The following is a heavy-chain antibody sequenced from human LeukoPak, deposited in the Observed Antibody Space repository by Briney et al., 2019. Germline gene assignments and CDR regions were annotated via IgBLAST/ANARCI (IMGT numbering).Heavy chain of an antibody. J-gene: IGHJ4*02. V-gene: IGHV3-48*01. CDR2: ISSSSTTI. CDR1: GFTFSTYA. CDR3: ARGIGSGEDY. Sequence: GGSLRLSCAASGFTFSTYAMNWVRQAPGKGLEWVSYISSSSTTIYYADSVKGRFTISRDNAKNSLYLQMNSLRAEDTAVYYCARGIGSGEDYWGQGTLVTVSS. D-gene: IGHD3-10*01.